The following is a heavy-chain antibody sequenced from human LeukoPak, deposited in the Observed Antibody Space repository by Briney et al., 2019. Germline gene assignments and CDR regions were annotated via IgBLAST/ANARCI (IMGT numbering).Heavy chain of an antibody. V-gene: IGHV3-23*01. CDR3: ARGEGYGDPFDY. CDR2: ISGSGGST. Sequence: GGSLRLSCAASGFTFSSYAMSWVRQAPGKGLEWVSAISGSGGSTYYADSVKGRFTISRDNSKNTLHLQMNSLRAEDTAVYYCARGEGYGDPFDYWGQGTLVTVSS. CDR1: GFTFSSYA. J-gene: IGHJ4*02. D-gene: IGHD4-17*01.